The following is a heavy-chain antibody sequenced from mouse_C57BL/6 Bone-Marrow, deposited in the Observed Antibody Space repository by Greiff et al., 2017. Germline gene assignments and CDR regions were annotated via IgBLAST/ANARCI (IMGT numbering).Heavy chain of an antibody. CDR1: GFSLTSYG. Sequence: VQLVESGPGLVAPSQSLSITCTVSGFSLTSYGVHWVRQPPGKGLEWLVVIWSDGSTTYNSALKSRLSISKDNSKSQVFLKMNSLQTDDTAMYYCARHDGSSDYYAMDYWGQGTSVTVSS. CDR3: ARHDGSSDYYAMDY. V-gene: IGHV2-6-1*01. D-gene: IGHD1-1*01. J-gene: IGHJ4*01. CDR2: IWSDGST.